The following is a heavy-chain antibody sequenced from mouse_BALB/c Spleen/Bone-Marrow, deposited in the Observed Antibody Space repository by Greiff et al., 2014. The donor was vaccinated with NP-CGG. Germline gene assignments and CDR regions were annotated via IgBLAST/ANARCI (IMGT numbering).Heavy chain of an antibody. Sequence: EVQVVESGGGLVKSGGSLKLSCAASGFTFNNYGMSWVRQTPEKRLEWVATISGGGSYTFYPDSVKGRFTISRDNAKNDLYLQLSSLRSEDTALYYCARHAYYDQTEVSFVYWGQGTLVTVPA. V-gene: IGHV5-9-2*01. CDR1: GFTFNNYG. CDR2: ISGGGSYT. J-gene: IGHJ3*01. CDR3: ARHAYYDQTEVSFVY. D-gene: IGHD2-4*01.